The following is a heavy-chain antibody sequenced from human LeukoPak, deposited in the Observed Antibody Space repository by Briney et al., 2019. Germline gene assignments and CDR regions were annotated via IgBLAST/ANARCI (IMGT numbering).Heavy chain of an antibody. Sequence: PGGSLRLSCAASGFTFSSYGMHWVRQAPGKGLEWVAFIRYDGSNKYYADSVKGRFTISRDNSKNTLYLQMNSLRAEDTAVYYCAKDRRDYYNSSGLKDAFDIWGQGTMVTVSS. CDR3: AKDRRDYYNSSGLKDAFDI. CDR1: GFTFSSYG. J-gene: IGHJ3*02. V-gene: IGHV3-30*02. D-gene: IGHD3-22*01. CDR2: IRYDGSNK.